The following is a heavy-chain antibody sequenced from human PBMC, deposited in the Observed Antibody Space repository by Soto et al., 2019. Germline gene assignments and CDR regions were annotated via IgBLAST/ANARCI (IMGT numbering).Heavy chain of an antibody. J-gene: IGHJ5*02. Sequence: QITLKESGPTLVRPTQTLTLTCTFYGFSLSTTGVGVGWIRQPPGKALEWLALIYWDDDKRYSPSLKSRLTITKDTSKNQVILTMTNMYPLDTATYYRAQRLRDYGLGRERANYFDPWGQRTLVTVSS. CDR3: AQRLRDYGLGRERANYFDP. CDR1: GFSLSTTGVG. CDR2: IYWDDDK. D-gene: IGHD1-7*01. V-gene: IGHV2-5*02.